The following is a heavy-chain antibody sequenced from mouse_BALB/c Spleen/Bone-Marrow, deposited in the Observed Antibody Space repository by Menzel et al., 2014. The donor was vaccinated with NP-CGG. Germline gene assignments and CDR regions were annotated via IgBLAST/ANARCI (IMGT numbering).Heavy chain of an antibody. J-gene: IGHJ1*01. V-gene: IGHV7-3*02. CDR1: GFTFSDYY. Sequence: EVMLEESGGGLVQPGGSLRLSCATSGFTFSDYYMSWVRQPPGKALEWFGFIRNKAKGYTIDYILSVKGRFTISRDNSKSMLYLQMNTLRAEDSATSYCARDRNNAIHWYLDVWGAGTTVTVSS. CDR3: ARDRNNAIHWYLDV. CDR2: IRNKAKGYTI. D-gene: IGHD6-1*01.